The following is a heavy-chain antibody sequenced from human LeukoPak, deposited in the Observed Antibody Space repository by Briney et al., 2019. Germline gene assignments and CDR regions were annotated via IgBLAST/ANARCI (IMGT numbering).Heavy chain of an antibody. V-gene: IGHV4-31*03. J-gene: IGHJ5*02. Sequence: SETLSLTCTVSGGSISSGGYYWSWIRQHPGKGLEWIGYIYYSGSTHYNPSLKSRVTISVDTSKNQFSLKPSSVTAVDTAVYYCARGGTTVAGTFWFDPWGQGTLVTVSS. D-gene: IGHD6-19*01. CDR3: ARGGTTVAGTFWFDP. CDR2: IYYSGST. CDR1: GGSISSGGYY.